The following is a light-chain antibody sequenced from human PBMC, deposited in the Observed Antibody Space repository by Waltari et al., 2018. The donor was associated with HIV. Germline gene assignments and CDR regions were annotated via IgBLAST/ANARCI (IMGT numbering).Light chain of an antibody. J-gene: IGLJ3*02. V-gene: IGLV1-51*01. CDR1: SSNLGNNY. CDR2: DNN. CDR3: GTWDSSLSAGV. Sequence: QSVLTQPPSVSAAPGQKVTISCSGSSSNLGNNYVSWYQKIPGTAPKPLIYDNNKRPSGIPDRFSGSKSGTSATLGITGLQTGDEADYYCGTWDSSLSAGVFGGGTKLTVL.